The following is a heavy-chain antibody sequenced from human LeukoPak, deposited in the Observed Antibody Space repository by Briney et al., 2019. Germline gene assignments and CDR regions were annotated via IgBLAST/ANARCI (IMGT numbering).Heavy chain of an antibody. CDR3: ARVGSSSWTYYYYYYMDV. Sequence: SETLSLTCTVSGYSISSGYYWGWIQQPPGKGLEWIGSIYHSGSTYYNPSLKSRVTISVDTSKNQFSLKLSSVTAADTAVYYCARVGSSSWTYYYYYYMDVWGKGTTVTVSS. CDR1: GYSISSGYY. V-gene: IGHV4-38-2*02. CDR2: IYHSGST. J-gene: IGHJ6*03. D-gene: IGHD6-13*01.